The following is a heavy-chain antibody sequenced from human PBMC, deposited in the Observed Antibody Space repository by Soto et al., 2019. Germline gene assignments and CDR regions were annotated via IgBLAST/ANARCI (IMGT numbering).Heavy chain of an antibody. CDR2: MNPNSGNT. J-gene: IGHJ4*02. CDR1: GYTFTNYD. CDR3: AKWGQGPASGPNFDF. D-gene: IGHD6-13*01. Sequence: QVQLVQSGAEVKKPGASVKVSCKTSGYTFTNYDINWVRQAPGRGLEWRGWMNPNSGNTGYAQQFQGRVSMTSNTAIRTAYMELSGLRSDDSGMYFCAKWGQGPASGPNFDFWGQGTLVTVSS. V-gene: IGHV1-8*01.